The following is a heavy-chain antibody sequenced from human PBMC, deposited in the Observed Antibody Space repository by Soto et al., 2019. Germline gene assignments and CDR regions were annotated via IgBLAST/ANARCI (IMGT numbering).Heavy chain of an antibody. Sequence: ASVKVSCKASGYTFTSYAMHWVRQAPGQRLEWMGWINAGNGNTKYSQKFQGRVTITRDTSASTAYMELSSLRSEDTAVYYCAREILPGHYYYYGMDVWGQGTTVTVSS. CDR3: AREILPGHYYYYGMDV. CDR2: INAGNGNT. V-gene: IGHV1-3*01. D-gene: IGHD2-15*01. CDR1: GYTFTSYA. J-gene: IGHJ6*02.